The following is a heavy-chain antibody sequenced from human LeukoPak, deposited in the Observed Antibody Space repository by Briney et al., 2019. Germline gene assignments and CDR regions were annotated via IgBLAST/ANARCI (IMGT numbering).Heavy chain of an antibody. J-gene: IGHJ4*02. CDR3: ARLPGGREAHRPHFDY. CDR1: GDTFSSYA. D-gene: IGHD1-14*01. Sequence: ASVKVSCKASGDTFSSYAISWVRQAPGQGLEWMGRIIPILGIANYAQKFQGRVTITADKSTSTAYMELRSLRSEDTAVYYCARLPGGREAHRPHFDYWGQGTLVTVSS. V-gene: IGHV1-69*04. CDR2: IIPILGIA.